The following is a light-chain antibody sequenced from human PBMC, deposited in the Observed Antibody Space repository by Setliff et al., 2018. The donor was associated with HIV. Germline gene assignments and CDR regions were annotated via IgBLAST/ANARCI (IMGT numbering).Light chain of an antibody. V-gene: IGLV2-23*02. CDR3: CSYSGRTSFV. J-gene: IGLJ1*01. Sequence: QSMLTQPASVSGSPGQSITISCTGTSSDIGTYNLVSWYQQYPGKAPKVMIYEVSKRPSGVSNRFSGSKSGNTASLTISGLQAEDEADYYCCSYSGRTSFVFGTGTKV. CDR2: EVS. CDR1: SSDIGTYNL.